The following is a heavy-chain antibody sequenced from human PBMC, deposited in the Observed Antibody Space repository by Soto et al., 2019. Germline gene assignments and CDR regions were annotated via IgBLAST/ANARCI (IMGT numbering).Heavy chain of an antibody. J-gene: IGHJ6*03. Sequence: GGSLRLSCAASGFTFSSYWMSWVRQAPGKGLEWEANIKQDGSEKYYVDSVKGRFTISRDNAKNSLYLQMNSLRAEDTAVYYCARDIYSNYYYYYYMDVWGKGTTVTVSS. D-gene: IGHD4-4*01. V-gene: IGHV3-7*01. CDR3: ARDIYSNYYYYYYMDV. CDR1: GFTFSSYW. CDR2: IKQDGSEK.